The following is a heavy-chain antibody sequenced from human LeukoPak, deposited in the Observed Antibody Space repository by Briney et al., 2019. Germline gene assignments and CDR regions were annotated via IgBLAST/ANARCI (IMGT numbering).Heavy chain of an antibody. D-gene: IGHD5-24*01. CDR1: GFTFNSFA. CDR2: ITGSGGTI. CDR3: AKSGYNRFDY. J-gene: IGHJ4*02. Sequence: GGSLRLSCVASGFTFNSFAMSWVRQAPGKGLEWLTTITGSGGTIYYADSVKGRFTISRDSSKNTLYLQMNSLRAEDTAVYYCAKSGYNRFDYWGQGTLVTVSS. V-gene: IGHV3-23*01.